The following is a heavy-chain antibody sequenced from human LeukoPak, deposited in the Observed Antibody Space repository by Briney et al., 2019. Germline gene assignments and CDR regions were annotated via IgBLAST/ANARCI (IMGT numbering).Heavy chain of an antibody. CDR1: GYTFTSYD. Sequence: SVKVSCKASGYTFTSYDINWVRQAPGQGLEWMGRIIPILGIANYAQKFQGRVTTTADKSTSTAYMELSSLRSEDTAVYYCAKISTTGKRDFDYWGQGTLVTVSS. V-gene: IGHV1-69*04. CDR3: AKISTTGKRDFDY. CDR2: IIPILGIA. D-gene: IGHD1-1*01. J-gene: IGHJ4*02.